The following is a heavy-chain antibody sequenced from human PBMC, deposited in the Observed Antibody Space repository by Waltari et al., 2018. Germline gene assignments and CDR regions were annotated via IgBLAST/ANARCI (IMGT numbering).Heavy chain of an antibody. Sequence: AEVKKPGASVKISCKTSEYTFTSSYIHWVRQAPGQGLEWMGIINPSGGSTIYAQKFQGRVTMTRDTSTSTVYMELSSLRSEDMAVYYCALDTGALWMDVWGQGTTVTVSS. V-gene: IGHV1-46*01. J-gene: IGHJ6*02. D-gene: IGHD2-21*01. CDR2: INPSGGST. CDR1: EYTFTSSY. CDR3: ALDTGALWMDV.